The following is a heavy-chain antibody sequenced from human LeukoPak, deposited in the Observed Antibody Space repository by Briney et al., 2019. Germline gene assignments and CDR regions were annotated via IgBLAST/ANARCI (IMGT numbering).Heavy chain of an antibody. D-gene: IGHD4-11*01. CDR2: ISFSGGST. Sequence: GGSLRLSCAASGFTFSSHVMSWVRQAPGKGLEWVSSISFSGGSTYYADSVKGRFTISRSNLKNTLYLQMNSLRAEDTALYYCAKGQTTVTTIDYWGQGTLVTASS. J-gene: IGHJ4*02. CDR3: AKGQTTVTTIDY. V-gene: IGHV3-23*01. CDR1: GFTFSSHV.